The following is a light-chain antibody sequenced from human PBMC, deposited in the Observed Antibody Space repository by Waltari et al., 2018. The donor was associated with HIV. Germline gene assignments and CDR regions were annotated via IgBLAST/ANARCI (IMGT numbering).Light chain of an antibody. CDR3: AAWDDSLSGSWV. Sequence: QSVLTQPPSASGTPGQRVTISCSGSSSNIGSNYVYWYQQLPGTAPKLLIYRNNHRPSGVLARFSGSKSGTSASLAISGRRSEDEADYYCAAWDDSLSGSWVFGGGTKLTVL. CDR2: RNN. V-gene: IGLV1-47*01. J-gene: IGLJ3*02. CDR1: SSNIGSNY.